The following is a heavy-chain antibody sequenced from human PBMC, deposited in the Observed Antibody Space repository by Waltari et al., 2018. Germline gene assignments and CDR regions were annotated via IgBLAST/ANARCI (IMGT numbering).Heavy chain of an antibody. J-gene: IGHJ5*02. V-gene: IGHV4-39*07. D-gene: IGHD3-16*01. CDR3: ARDASRRGRRWFDP. CDR2: IYYSGST. CDR1: GGPTSSSSYY. Sequence: QLQLQESGPGLVKPSETLSLTCTVSGGPTSSSSYYWGWIRQPPGKGLEWIGSIYYSGSTYYNPSLKSRVTISVDTSKNQFSLKLSSVTAADTAVYYCARDASRRGRRWFDPWGQGTLVTVSS.